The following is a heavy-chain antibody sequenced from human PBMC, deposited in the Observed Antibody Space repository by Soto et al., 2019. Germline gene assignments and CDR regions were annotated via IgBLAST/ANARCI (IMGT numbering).Heavy chain of an antibody. CDR2: IIPIFGTA. Sequence: SVKVSCKASGGSFSSYAISWVRQAPGQGLEWMGGIIPIFGTANYAQKFQGRVTITADESTSTAYMELSSLRSEDTAVYYFARGDTAMVISYYYYGMDVWGQGTTVTVSS. D-gene: IGHD5-18*01. CDR3: ARGDTAMVISYYYYGMDV. CDR1: GGSFSSYA. J-gene: IGHJ6*02. V-gene: IGHV1-69*13.